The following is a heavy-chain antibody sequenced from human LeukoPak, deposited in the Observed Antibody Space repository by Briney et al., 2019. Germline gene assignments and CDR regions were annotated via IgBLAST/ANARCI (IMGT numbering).Heavy chain of an antibody. CDR1: GGSFSSYY. CDR2: IHYSGST. J-gene: IGHJ5*02. D-gene: IGHD2-2*01. V-gene: IGHV4-59*01. Sequence: PSETLSLTCAVYGGSFSSYYWSWIRQPPGKGLEWIGYIHYSGSTNYNPSLKSRVTISVDTSKNQFSLKLSSVTAADTAVYYCARGYCSSTSCYDVVGFDPWAREPWSPSPQ. CDR3: ARGYCSSTSCYDVVGFDP.